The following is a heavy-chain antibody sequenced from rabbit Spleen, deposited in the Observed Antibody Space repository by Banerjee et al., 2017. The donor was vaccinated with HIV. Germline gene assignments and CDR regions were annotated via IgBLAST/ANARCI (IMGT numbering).Heavy chain of an antibody. CDR1: GFSFSSSDY. Sequence: QSLEESGGDLVKPGASLTLTCTASGFSFSSSDYMCWVRQAPGKGLEWIACIAGNSGITYYANWVISRFTITSNTNQNTVDLKMTSLTAADTATYFCARWAAGSGGWYTFNLWGPGTLVT. V-gene: IGHV1S40*01. CDR3: ARWAAGSGGWYTFNL. CDR2: IAGNSGIT. J-gene: IGHJ4*01. D-gene: IGHD1-1*01.